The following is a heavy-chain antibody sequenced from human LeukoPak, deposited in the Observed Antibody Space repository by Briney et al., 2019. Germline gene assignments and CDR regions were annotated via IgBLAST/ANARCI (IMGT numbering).Heavy chain of an antibody. Sequence: PGGSLRLSCAASGFTFSSYSMNWVRQAPGKGLEWVSSISSSSSYIYYAAPVKGRFTISRDNSKNTLYLQMNSLRAEDTAVYYCARAGHCTNGICYTADFDYWGQGTLVTVSS. CDR2: ISSSSSYI. J-gene: IGHJ4*02. D-gene: IGHD2-8*01. CDR3: ARAGHCTNGICYTADFDY. CDR1: GFTFSSYS. V-gene: IGHV3-21*04.